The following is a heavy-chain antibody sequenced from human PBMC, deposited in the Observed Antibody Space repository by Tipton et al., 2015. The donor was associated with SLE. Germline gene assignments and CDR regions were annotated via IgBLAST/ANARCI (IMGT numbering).Heavy chain of an antibody. Sequence: TLSLTCAVYGGSFSGYTWSWIRHFPGKGLGWIGYIHSSGSTNYNSSLESRVTISVDTSRNQFSLKLTSVTAADTAVYYCARSDGGHWGQGTLVTVSS. CDR3: ARSDGGH. CDR2: IHSSGST. J-gene: IGHJ4*02. D-gene: IGHD3-16*01. V-gene: IGHV4-59*01. CDR1: GGSFSGYT.